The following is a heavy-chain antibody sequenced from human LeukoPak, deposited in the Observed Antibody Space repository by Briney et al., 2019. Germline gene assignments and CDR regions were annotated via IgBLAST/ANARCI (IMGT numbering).Heavy chain of an antibody. D-gene: IGHD3-10*01. V-gene: IGHV1-18*01. J-gene: IGHJ3*02. Sequence: ASVKVSCKASGYTFTSYGITWVRQAPGQGLEWMGWTSTYNGNTNYAQKLQGRVTMTTDTSTSTAYMELRSLRSDDTAVYYCARDRGTKLPGRAFDIWGQGTMVTVSS. CDR1: GYTFTSYG. CDR3: ARDRGTKLPGRAFDI. CDR2: TSTYNGNT.